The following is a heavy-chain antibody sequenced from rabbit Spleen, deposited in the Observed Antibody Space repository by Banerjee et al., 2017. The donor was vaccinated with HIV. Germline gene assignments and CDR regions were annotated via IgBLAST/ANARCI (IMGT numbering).Heavy chain of an antibody. CDR1: GFSFSDNRY. CDR2: IYTGDGAT. V-gene: IGHV1S45*01. D-gene: IGHD1-1*01. Sequence: QEQLEESGGDLVQPEGSLTLTCTASGFSFSDNRYMCWVRQAPGKGLELIACIYTGDGATYYASWAKGRFTISKTSSTTVTLQMTSLTAADTATYFCTREFIYAVNNGYYLNLWGPGTLVTVS. J-gene: IGHJ4*01. CDR3: TREFIYAVNNGYYLNL.